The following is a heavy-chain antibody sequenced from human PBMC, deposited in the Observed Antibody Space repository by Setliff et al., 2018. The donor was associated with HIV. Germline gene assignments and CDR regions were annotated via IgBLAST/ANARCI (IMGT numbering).Heavy chain of an antibody. J-gene: IGHJ5*02. D-gene: IGHD3-22*01. V-gene: IGHV4-34*01. CDR1: GGSFSGYY. CDR2: INHSGST. Sequence: SETLSLTCAVYGGSFSGYYWSWIRQPPGKGLEWIGEINHSGSTNYNPSLKSRVTISVDTSKNQFSLKLSSVTAADTAVYYCARGLKYYYDSSGYPWGQGTLVTVSS. CDR3: ARGLKYYYDSSGYP.